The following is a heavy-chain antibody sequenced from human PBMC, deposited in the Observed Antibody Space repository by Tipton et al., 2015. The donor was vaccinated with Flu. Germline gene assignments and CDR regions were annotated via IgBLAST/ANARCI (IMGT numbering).Heavy chain of an antibody. CDR1: GYTFNTYG. Sequence: QLVQSGAELKKPGASVRVSCKASGYTFNTYGISWVRQAPGQGLEWMGWISAYTGNTNYAQKFRGRITLTTDTSTNTAFMELRSLRSDDTAVYYCARDMPQGVVVIPPAKRFDFWGQGTLVTVSS. CDR2: ISAYTGNT. CDR3: ARDMPQGVVVIPPAKRFDF. V-gene: IGHV1-18*01. D-gene: IGHD3-16*02. J-gene: IGHJ4*02.